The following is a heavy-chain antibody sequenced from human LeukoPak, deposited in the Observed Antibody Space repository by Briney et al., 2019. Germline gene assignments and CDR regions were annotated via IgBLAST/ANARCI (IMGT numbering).Heavy chain of an antibody. CDR1: GGSISSYF. CDR3: ARAYGSGTYHWFDP. CDR2: IYYIGST. J-gene: IGHJ5*02. V-gene: IGHV4-59*01. D-gene: IGHD3-10*01. Sequence: SETLSLTCTVSGGSISSYFWTWIRQPPGKGLEWIGYIYYIGSTNYNPSLKSRVTISVDTSKNQFSLKLSSVTAADTAVYYCARAYGSGTYHWFDPWGQGTLVTVSS.